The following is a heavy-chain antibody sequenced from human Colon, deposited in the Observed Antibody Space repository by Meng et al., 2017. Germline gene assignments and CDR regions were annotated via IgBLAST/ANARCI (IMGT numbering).Heavy chain of an antibody. D-gene: IGHD3-22*01. V-gene: IGHV3-23*01. CDR1: VLTFDTYA. CDR2: ISGSGDNT. CDR3: AKDDYYDSAGPTFDY. J-gene: IGHJ4*02. Sequence: WGSGEGPVQPGGSLGLSCASSVLTFDTYAMSWVRQAPGKGLEWVSAISGSGDNTYYADSVKGRFTISRDNSKNTLYLQMNSLRAEDTAVYYCAKDDYYDSAGPTFDYWGQGTLVTVSS.